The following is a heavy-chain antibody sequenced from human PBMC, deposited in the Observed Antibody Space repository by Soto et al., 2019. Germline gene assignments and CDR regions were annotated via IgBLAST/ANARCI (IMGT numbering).Heavy chain of an antibody. CDR2: ISDGGYT. CDR1: GGSMISYD. D-gene: IGHD3-10*01. J-gene: IGHJ6*02. V-gene: IGHV4-4*09. CDR3: TTQGFGILHGLVDV. Sequence: SETLSLTCTVAGGSMISYDWRWIRQPPGRGLEWIGYISDGGYTRYNPSLRSRVIISVDTSNSQVSLNLASVTAADTAIYYCTTQGFGILHGLVDVWGQGTTVTVSS.